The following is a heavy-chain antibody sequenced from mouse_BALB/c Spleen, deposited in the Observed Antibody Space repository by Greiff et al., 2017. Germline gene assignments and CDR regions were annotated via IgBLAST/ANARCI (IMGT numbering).Heavy chain of an antibody. CDR3: AREAYYGNYVGFAY. V-gene: IGHV1-7*01. Sequence: VQLQQSGAELAKPGASVKMSCKASGYTFTSYWMHWVKQRPGQGLEWIGYINPSTGYTEYNQKFKDKATLTADKSSSTAYMQLSSLTSEDSAVYYCAREAYYGNYVGFAYWGQGTLVTVSA. CDR2: INPSTGYT. CDR1: GYTFTSYW. D-gene: IGHD2-10*01. J-gene: IGHJ3*01.